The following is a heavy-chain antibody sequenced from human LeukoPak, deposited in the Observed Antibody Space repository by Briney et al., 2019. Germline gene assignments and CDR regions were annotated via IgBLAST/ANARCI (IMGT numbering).Heavy chain of an antibody. CDR3: AREVNVLLWFGETDY. V-gene: IGHV1-2*02. J-gene: IGHJ4*02. Sequence: ASVKVSCKASGYTITDYYIHWVRQAPGQGLEWMGWINPNSGGTNYAQKFQGRVTMTSDTSISTAYMELRSLRSDDTAVYYCAREVNVLLWFGETDYWGQGTLVTVSS. CDR1: GYTITDYY. D-gene: IGHD3-10*01. CDR2: INPNSGGT.